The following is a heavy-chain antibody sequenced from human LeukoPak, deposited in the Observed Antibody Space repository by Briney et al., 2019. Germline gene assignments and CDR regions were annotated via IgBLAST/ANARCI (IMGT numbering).Heavy chain of an antibody. CDR3: AKLVGATYLGYFDY. V-gene: IGHV3-33*06. CDR1: GFTFSSYG. Sequence: GGSLRLSCAASGFTFSSYGMHWVRQAPGKGLEWVAVIWYDGSNKYYADSVKGRFTISRDNSKNTLYLQMNSLRAEDTAVYYCAKLVGATYLGYFDYWGQGTLVTVSS. D-gene: IGHD1-26*01. CDR2: IWYDGSNK. J-gene: IGHJ4*02.